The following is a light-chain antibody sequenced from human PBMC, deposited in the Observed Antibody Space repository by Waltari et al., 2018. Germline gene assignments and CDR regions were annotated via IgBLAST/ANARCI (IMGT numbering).Light chain of an antibody. V-gene: IGKV3-15*01. Sequence: EIVMTQSPATLSVSPGERANLSCRASQSVRSNLAWYQQKPGPAPRLLIYGASTRATGIPARFSGSGSGTEFTLTISSLQSEDFAVYYCQQYNNWPPLTFGGGTKVEIK. CDR2: GAS. CDR3: QQYNNWPPLT. J-gene: IGKJ4*01. CDR1: QSVRSN.